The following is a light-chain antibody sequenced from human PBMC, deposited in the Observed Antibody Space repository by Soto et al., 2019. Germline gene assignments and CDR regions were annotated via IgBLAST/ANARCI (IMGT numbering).Light chain of an antibody. CDR3: QQYGSSGT. J-gene: IGKJ1*01. CDR2: GAS. CDR1: QSVSNNY. V-gene: IGKV3-20*01. Sequence: QSPGTLSLSPXERATLSCXASQSVSNNYLAWYQQKPGQAPRLLIYGASNRATGIPDRFSGSGSGTDFTLTISRLEPEDFAVYYCQQYGSSGTFGQGTKVEIK.